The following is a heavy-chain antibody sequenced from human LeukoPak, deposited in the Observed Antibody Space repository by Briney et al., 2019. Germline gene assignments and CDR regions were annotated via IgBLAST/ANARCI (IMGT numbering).Heavy chain of an antibody. CDR2: ISASGGST. Sequence: GGSLRLSCAASGFTFSSYDMTWVRQAPGKGLEWVSVISASGGSTYYADSVKGRFTISRDNFKNTLYLQMNSLRAEDTAVYYCARETSAFDIWGQGTMVTVSS. J-gene: IGHJ3*02. V-gene: IGHV3-23*01. CDR1: GFTFSSYD. CDR3: ARETSAFDI.